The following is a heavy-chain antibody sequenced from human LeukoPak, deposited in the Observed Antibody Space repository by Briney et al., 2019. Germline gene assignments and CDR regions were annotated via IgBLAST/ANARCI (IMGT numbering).Heavy chain of an antibody. CDR1: GITFSSYG. CDR2: ISSTGGTT. J-gene: IGHJ4*02. CDR3: ARVRLVVTAADY. V-gene: IGHV3-23*01. Sequence: PGGSLRLSCAASGITFSSYGMSWVRQAPGKGLEWVSSISSTGGTTYYADSVKGRFTISRDNSKNTLYLQMNSLRAEDTAIYYCARVRLVVTAADYWGQGTLVTVSS. D-gene: IGHD2-21*02.